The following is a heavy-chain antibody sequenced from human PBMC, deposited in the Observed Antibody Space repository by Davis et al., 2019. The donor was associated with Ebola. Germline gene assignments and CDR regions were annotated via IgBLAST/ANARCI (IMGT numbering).Heavy chain of an antibody. V-gene: IGHV4-38-2*02. Sequence: MPSETLSLTCTVSGYSISSGYYWGWIRQPPGKGLEWIGSIYHSGSTYYNPSLKSRVTISVDTSKNQFSLKLSSVTAADTAVYYCARDLEVGPGGRFDPWGLGTLVTVSS. CDR2: IYHSGST. D-gene: IGHD2-15*01. J-gene: IGHJ5*02. CDR3: ARDLEVGPGGRFDP. CDR1: GYSISSGYY.